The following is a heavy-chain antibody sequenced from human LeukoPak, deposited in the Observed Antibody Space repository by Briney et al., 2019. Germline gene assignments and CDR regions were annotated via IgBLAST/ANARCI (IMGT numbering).Heavy chain of an antibody. D-gene: IGHD3-3*01. CDR1: GFTFSSYT. CDR3: ARDFGVGRGTRTPDY. Sequence: RGSPRLSPTVSGFTFSSYTMSSVRHAPEKRLERGSVINSSTDTYYTASPKSRFTISRDNSKKTLSLQMNSLRPEDTAIYYCARDFGVGRGTRTPDYWGQRTLVTVSS. V-gene: IGHV3-23*01. CDR2: INSSTDT. J-gene: IGHJ4*02.